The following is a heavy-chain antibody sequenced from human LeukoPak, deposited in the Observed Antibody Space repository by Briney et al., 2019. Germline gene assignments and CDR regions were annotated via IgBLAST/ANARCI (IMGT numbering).Heavy chain of an antibody. CDR3: AILTGDGFDY. Sequence: GESLKISCEASGYSFTTYWIGWVRQMPGKGLEWMGVIYPGDSDTRYSPSFQGQVTISADKSITTTYLQWSSLKASDTAMYYCAILTGDGFDYLGQGTLVTVSS. V-gene: IGHV5-51*01. D-gene: IGHD7-27*01. CDR2: IYPGDSDT. CDR1: GYSFTTYW. J-gene: IGHJ4*02.